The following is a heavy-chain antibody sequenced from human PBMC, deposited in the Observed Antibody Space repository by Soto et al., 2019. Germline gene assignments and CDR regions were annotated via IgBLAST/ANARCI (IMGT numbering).Heavy chain of an antibody. CDR2: INHSGST. J-gene: IGHJ6*02. D-gene: IGHD6-13*01. CDR1: GGSFSGYY. CDR3: ARVPRSSSSWYLEYYYGMDV. Sequence: PSETLSLTCAVYGGSFSGYYWSWIRQPPGKGLEWIGEINHSGSTNYNPSLKSRVTISVDTSKNQFSLKLSSVTAADTAVYYCARVPRSSSSWYLEYYYGMDVWGQGTTVTV. V-gene: IGHV4-34*01.